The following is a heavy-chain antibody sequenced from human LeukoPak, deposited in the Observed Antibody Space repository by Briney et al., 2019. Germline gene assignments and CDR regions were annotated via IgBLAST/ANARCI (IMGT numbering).Heavy chain of an antibody. CDR2: IWHDGSKT. D-gene: IGHD1-26*01. J-gene: IGHJ4*02. Sequence: GGSLRLSCAASGFTFSTYGMHWVRQAPGKGLDWVAVIWHDGSKTYYADSVKGRFTISRDNSKNTLYLQMNSLRAEDTAVFYCVRGSPSSGSQYGYWGQGTLVTVSS. CDR3: VRGSPSSGSQYGY. CDR1: GFTFSTYG. V-gene: IGHV3-33*01.